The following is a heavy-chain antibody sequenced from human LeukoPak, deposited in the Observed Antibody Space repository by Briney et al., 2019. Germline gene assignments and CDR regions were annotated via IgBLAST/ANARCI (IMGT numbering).Heavy chain of an antibody. CDR2: IYYSGST. V-gene: IGHV4-61*08. CDR3: ARQQLPEKYDILTGYYAPGAFDI. CDR1: GGSISSGDYY. Sequence: SETLSLTCTVSGGSISSGDYYWSWIRQPPGKGLEWIGYIYYSGSTNYNPSLKSRVTISVDTSKNQFSLKLSSVTAADTAVYYCARQQLPEKYDILTGYYAPGAFDIWGQGTMVTVFS. J-gene: IGHJ3*02. D-gene: IGHD3-9*01.